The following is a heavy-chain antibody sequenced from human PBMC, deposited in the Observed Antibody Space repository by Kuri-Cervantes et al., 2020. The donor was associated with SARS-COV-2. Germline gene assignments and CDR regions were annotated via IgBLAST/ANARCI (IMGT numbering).Heavy chain of an antibody. V-gene: IGHV4-4*07. CDR3: ARLLGGVWD. Sequence: SETLSLTCTVSGYSISSGYYWGWIRQPAGKGLEWIGRIYTSGSTNYNPSLKSRVTMSVDTSKNQFSLKLSSVTAADTAVYYCARLLGGVWDWGQGTLVTVSS. J-gene: IGHJ4*02. D-gene: IGHD3-16*01. CDR1: GYSISSGYY. CDR2: IYTSGST.